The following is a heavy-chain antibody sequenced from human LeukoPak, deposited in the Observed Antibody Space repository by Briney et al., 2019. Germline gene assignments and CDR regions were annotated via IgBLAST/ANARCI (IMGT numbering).Heavy chain of an antibody. Sequence: SETLSLTCAVYGGSFSGYYWSWIRQPPGKGLEWIGEINHSGSTNYNPSLKSRVTISVDTSKNQFSLKLSSVTAADTAVYYCARGAVVVPAAMEEPNWFDPWGQGTLVTVSS. D-gene: IGHD2-2*01. CDR2: INHSGST. CDR1: GGSFSGYY. V-gene: IGHV4-34*01. CDR3: ARGAVVVPAAMEEPNWFDP. J-gene: IGHJ5*02.